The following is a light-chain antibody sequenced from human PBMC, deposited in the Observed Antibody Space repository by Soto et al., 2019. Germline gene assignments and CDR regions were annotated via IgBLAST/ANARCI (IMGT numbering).Light chain of an antibody. Sequence: QSVLTQPASVSGFLGQWITISCTGTTSDFGGYNYFSWYQQHPGKAPKLMIYDVSNRPSGVSNRFSGSKSGNTASLTISGLQAEDEADYYCSSYTSSSTNVVFGGGTKLTVL. V-gene: IGLV2-14*01. CDR2: DVS. CDR1: TSDFGGYNY. CDR3: SSYTSSSTNVV. J-gene: IGLJ2*01.